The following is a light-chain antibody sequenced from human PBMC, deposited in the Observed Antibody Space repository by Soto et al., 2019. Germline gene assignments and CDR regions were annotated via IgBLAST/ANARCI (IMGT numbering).Light chain of an antibody. CDR2: AAS. Sequence: DIQMTQSPSSLSASVGDRVTITCRASQSISSYLNWYQQKPGKAPKLLIYAASSLQSGVPSRFSGSGSGTDLTLTISILQPENFAAYYCRQIYSTITFGQGTRLEIK. V-gene: IGKV1-39*01. CDR3: RQIYSTIT. CDR1: QSISSY. J-gene: IGKJ5*01.